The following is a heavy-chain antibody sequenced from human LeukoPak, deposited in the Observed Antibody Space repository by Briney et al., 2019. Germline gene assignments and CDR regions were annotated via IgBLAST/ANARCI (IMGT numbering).Heavy chain of an antibody. D-gene: IGHD3-22*01. Sequence: GASVKVSCKASGGSFTFTSHAISWVRQAPGQGLEWMGGIIPIYGSAPYAQKFQGSVTITSDESSPTVYMELSSLSPEHSPVHYCAGFFYDNSGDAFVLWGQRTMVTVSS. V-gene: IGHV1-69*13. J-gene: IGHJ3*01. CDR1: GGSFTFTSHA. CDR3: AGFFYDNSGDAFVL. CDR2: IIPIYGSA.